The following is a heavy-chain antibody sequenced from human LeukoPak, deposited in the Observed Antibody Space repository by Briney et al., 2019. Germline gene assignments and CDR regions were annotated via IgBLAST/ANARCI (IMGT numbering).Heavy chain of an antibody. CDR3: ARVFGAGRRWFDP. CDR1: GGSFSGYY. D-gene: IGHD6-13*01. Sequence: SETLSLTCAVYGGSFSGYYWSWIRQPPGKGLEWIGEINHSGGTNYNPSLKSRVTISVDTSKNQFSLKLSSVTAADTAVYYCARVFGAGRRWFDPWGQGTLVTVSS. J-gene: IGHJ5*02. V-gene: IGHV4-34*01. CDR2: INHSGGT.